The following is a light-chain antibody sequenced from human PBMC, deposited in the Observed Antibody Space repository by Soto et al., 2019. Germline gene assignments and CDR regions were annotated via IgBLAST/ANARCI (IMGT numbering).Light chain of an antibody. J-gene: IGKJ3*01. CDR2: VAS. V-gene: IGKV1-39*01. CDR1: QNISDF. Sequence: DIEMTQSPSSLSGSVGDRVTITCRASQNISDFLNWYQQKPGKAPNLLIYVASTLQTGVPSRFSGSGSGTDFTLTISRLQPEDFATYYCQQSFSIPFNFGPGTKVDIK. CDR3: QQSFSIPFN.